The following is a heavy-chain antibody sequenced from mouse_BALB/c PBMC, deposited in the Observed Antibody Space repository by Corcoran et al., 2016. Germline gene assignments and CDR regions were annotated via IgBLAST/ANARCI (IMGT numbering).Heavy chain of an antibody. J-gene: IGHJ3*01. CDR2: INPDSSTI. Sequence: EVKLLESGGGLVQPGGSLKLSCAASGFDFSRYWMSWVRQAPGKGLEWIGEINPDSSTINYTPSLKDKFIISRDNAKNTLFLQMSKVRSEDTGLYYCARRGGYFAYWGQGTLVTVSA. V-gene: IGHV4-1*02. CDR3: ARRGGYFAY. CDR1: GFDFSRYW. D-gene: IGHD1-1*02.